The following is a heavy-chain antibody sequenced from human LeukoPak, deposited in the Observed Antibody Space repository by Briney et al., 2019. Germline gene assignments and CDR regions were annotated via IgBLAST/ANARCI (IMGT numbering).Heavy chain of an antibody. V-gene: IGHV3-7*03. Sequence: GGSLRLSCAASGFTFSRYWMTWVRQAPGKGLEWVANIKEDGSKKNYVDSVKGRFTISRDNAKNSLYLQMNSLRAEDTAVYYCAKVLAPPYYDFWSGYYRDYYYGMDVWGQGTTVTVSS. CDR3: AKVLAPPYYDFWSGYYRDYYYGMDV. D-gene: IGHD3-3*01. CDR1: GFTFSRYW. J-gene: IGHJ6*02. CDR2: IKEDGSKK.